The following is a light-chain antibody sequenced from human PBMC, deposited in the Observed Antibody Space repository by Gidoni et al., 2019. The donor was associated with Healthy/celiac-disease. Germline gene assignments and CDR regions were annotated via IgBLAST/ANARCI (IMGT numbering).Light chain of an antibody. Sequence: DIQMPQSPSTLSASVGDRVTITSRASQIISSWLAWYQQKPGKAPKLLIYKASSLESGVPSRFSGSGSGTEFTLTISSLQPDDFATYYCQQYNSYSPSTFXXXTKVEIK. CDR3: QQYNSYSPST. CDR1: QIISSW. CDR2: KAS. J-gene: IGKJ1*01. V-gene: IGKV1-5*03.